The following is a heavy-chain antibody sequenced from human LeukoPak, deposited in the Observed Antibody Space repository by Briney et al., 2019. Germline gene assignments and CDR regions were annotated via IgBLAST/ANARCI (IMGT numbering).Heavy chain of an antibody. J-gene: IGHJ4*02. CDR2: ISYDGSNK. Sequence: PGGSLRLSCAASGFTFSSYAMHWVRQAPGKGLGWVAVISYDGSNKYYADSVKGRFTISRDNSKNTLYLEMNSLRAEDTAVYYCAKAPSGYARHYYVDYWGQGTLVTVSS. CDR3: AKAPSGYARHYYVDY. V-gene: IGHV3-30*04. D-gene: IGHD5-12*01. CDR1: GFTFSSYA.